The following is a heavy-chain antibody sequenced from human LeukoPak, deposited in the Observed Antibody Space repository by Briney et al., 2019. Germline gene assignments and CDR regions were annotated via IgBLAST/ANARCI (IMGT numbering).Heavy chain of an antibody. Sequence: GESLKISCKGSGYSFTSHWIGWVRQMPGKGLEWMGIIYPGDSDTRYSPSFQGQVTISADKSISTAYLQWSSLKASDTAMYYCARLSVDTAMVGYYYGMDVWGQGTTVTVSS. CDR3: ARLSVDTAMVGYYYGMDV. D-gene: IGHD5-18*01. V-gene: IGHV5-51*01. J-gene: IGHJ6*02. CDR1: GYSFTSHW. CDR2: IYPGDSDT.